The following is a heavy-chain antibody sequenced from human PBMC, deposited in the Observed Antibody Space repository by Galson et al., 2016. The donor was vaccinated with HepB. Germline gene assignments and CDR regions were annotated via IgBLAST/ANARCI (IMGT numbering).Heavy chain of an antibody. Sequence: SLRLSCAVSGFSFNNYAFHWVRQAPGKGLEWVAVISNDGSNKYYADSVKGRFTISRDDSKNTLYLQMNSLRAEDTAVYYCARETVDTVMYYYDGMDVWGQGTTVTVSS. D-gene: IGHD5-18*01. V-gene: IGHV3-30*04. CDR1: GFSFNNYA. CDR2: ISNDGSNK. J-gene: IGHJ6*02. CDR3: ARETVDTVMYYYDGMDV.